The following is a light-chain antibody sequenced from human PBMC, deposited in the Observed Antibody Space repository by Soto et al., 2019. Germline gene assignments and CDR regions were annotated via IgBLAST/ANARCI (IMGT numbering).Light chain of an antibody. CDR1: ESVSSN. V-gene: IGKV3-20*01. CDR3: QQYGGSPRT. CDR2: GAS. Sequence: PATLSVSPGERATLSCRASESVSSNLAWYQQKPGQAPRLLIHGASNRATGIPDRFSGSGSGTDFTLTITRLEPEDFAVYYCQQYGGSPRTFGQGTKVDIK. J-gene: IGKJ1*01.